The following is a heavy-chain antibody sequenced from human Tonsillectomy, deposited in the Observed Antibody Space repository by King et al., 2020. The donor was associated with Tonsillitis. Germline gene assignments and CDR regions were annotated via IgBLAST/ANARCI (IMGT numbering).Heavy chain of an antibody. CDR2: IWYDGSNK. J-gene: IGHJ4*02. D-gene: IGHD4-11*01. Sequence: QLVQSGGGVVQPGRSLRLSCAASGFTFSTYAMHWVRQAPGKGLEWVAVIWYDGSNKYYADSVKGRFTISRDNSKNTLYLQMNSLRAEDTGVYYCARGSVGSARLESFDYWGQGALVTVSS. CDR3: ARGSVGSARLESFDY. V-gene: IGHV3-33*01. CDR1: GFTFSTYA.